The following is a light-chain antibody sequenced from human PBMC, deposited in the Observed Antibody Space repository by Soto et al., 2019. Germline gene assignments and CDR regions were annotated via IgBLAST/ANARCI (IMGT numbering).Light chain of an antibody. CDR2: GAS. V-gene: IGKV3-15*01. CDR1: QSVSSN. CDR3: QQHNDWSPIT. Sequence: EKVMTQSPANLSVSPGSSSTLSATASQSVSSNLAWYQQKPRQAPPLLLYGASTRATGIPPTFSGSGFGTEFTLTTSGLQPQDFAVYYCQQHNDWSPITFGQGTQLDIK. J-gene: IGKJ5*01.